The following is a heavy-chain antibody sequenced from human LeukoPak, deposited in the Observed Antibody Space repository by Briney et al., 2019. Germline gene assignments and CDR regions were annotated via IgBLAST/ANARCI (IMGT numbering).Heavy chain of an antibody. CDR2: INACNGNT. D-gene: IGHD2-2*01. V-gene: IGHV1-3*01. Sequence: GASVKVSCKASGYTFTSYAMHWVRQAPGQRLEWMGWINACNGNTKYSQKFQGRVTITRDTSASTAYMELSSLRSEDAAVYYCARDHCSSTSCFLWPTNNWFDHWGQGTLVTVSS. CDR1: GYTFTSYA. J-gene: IGHJ5*02. CDR3: ARDHCSSTSCFLWPTNNWFDH.